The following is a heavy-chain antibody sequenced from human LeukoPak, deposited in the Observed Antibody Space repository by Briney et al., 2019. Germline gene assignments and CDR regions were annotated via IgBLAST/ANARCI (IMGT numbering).Heavy chain of an antibody. CDR1: GGTFSSYA. CDR3: ARDNGGSYGKENFDY. D-gene: IGHD1-26*01. CDR2: IIPIFGTA. Sequence: SVKVSCEASGGTFSSYAISWVRQAPGQGLEWMGGIIPIFGTANYAQKFQGRVTITADKSTSTAYMELSSLRSEDTAVYYCARDNGGSYGKENFDYWGQGTLVTVSS. J-gene: IGHJ4*02. V-gene: IGHV1-69*06.